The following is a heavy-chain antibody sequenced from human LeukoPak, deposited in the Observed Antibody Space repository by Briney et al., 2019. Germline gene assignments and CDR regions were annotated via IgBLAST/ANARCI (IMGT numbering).Heavy chain of an antibody. J-gene: IGHJ6*02. Sequence: PSETLSLTCTVSGDSISSSNYYWGWIRQPPGKGLEWIGSIYYIGSTYYNTPLKSRVTISVDTSKNQFSLKVTSVTAADTAVYYCARIVKRSSPYLLLSYGMDVWGQGTTVTVSS. V-gene: IGHV4-39*01. D-gene: IGHD2/OR15-2a*01. CDR1: GDSISSSNYY. CDR2: IYYIGST. CDR3: ARIVKRSSPYLLLSYGMDV.